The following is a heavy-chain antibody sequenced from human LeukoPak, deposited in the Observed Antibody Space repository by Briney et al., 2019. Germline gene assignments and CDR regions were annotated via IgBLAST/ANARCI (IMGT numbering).Heavy chain of an antibody. CDR2: IYYSGST. CDR3: ARVRGGYNSGYFDY. V-gene: IGHV4-31*01. D-gene: IGHD5-24*01. J-gene: IGHJ4*02. CDR1: GGSISSGGYY. Sequence: SRTLSLTCTVSGGSISSGGYYWSCIRPHPGQGLEWIVYIYYSGSTYYNPSLKSPVTISVDTSKNQFSLKLSSVTAAGTAVYYCARVRGGYNSGYFDYWGQGTLVTVSS.